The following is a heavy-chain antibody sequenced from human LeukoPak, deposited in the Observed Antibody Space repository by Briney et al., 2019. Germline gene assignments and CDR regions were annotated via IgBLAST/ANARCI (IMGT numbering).Heavy chain of an antibody. D-gene: IGHD2-15*01. CDR2: ISDSGSP. V-gene: IGHV4-59*01. CDR3: ARCTRRYCSGGTCFQYWFDP. CDR1: GGSINTYY. J-gene: IGHJ5*02. Sequence: SETLSLTCTVSGGSINTYYWSWLRQPPGKGLEWIGYISDSGSPSYNSPLKSRVTISIDTSKKQFSLMLSSVTAADTAIYYCARCTRRYCSGGTCFQYWFDPWGRGALVTVSS.